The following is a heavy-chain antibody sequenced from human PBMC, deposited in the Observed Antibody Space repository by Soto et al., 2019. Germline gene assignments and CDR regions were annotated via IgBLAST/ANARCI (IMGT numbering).Heavy chain of an antibody. Sequence: QVQLVESGGGAVQPGRSLRLSCAASGFIFSTYGMHWVRRAPGKGLEWVAVISYDGSNKYYADSVKGRFTISRDNSKNTLYLQMESQRAEDKAMYYCAKDTGSASYSKPDYWGQGTLVTVSS. V-gene: IGHV3-30*18. CDR2: ISYDGSNK. J-gene: IGHJ4*02. CDR1: GFIFSTYG. D-gene: IGHD3-10*01. CDR3: AKDTGSASYSKPDY.